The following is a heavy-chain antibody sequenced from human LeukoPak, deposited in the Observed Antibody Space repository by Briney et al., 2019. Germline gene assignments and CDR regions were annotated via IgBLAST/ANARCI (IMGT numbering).Heavy chain of an antibody. CDR2: INPNSGST. Sequence: GASVTVSCKASGYTFTGYYIHWVRQAPGQGLEWMGWINPNSGSTNYAQKFQGRVTMTRDTSISTAYMELSRLRSDDTAVYYCASFNRDSGMLDYWGQGTLVTVSS. CDR3: ASFNRDSGMLDY. V-gene: IGHV1-2*02. D-gene: IGHD1-26*01. CDR1: GYTFTGYY. J-gene: IGHJ4*02.